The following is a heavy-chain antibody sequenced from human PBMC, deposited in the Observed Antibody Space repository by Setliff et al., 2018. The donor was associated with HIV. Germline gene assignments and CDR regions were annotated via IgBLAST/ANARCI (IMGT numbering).Heavy chain of an antibody. V-gene: IGHV1-8*01. J-gene: IGHJ4*02. Sequence: ASVKVSCKASGYTFSSYDINWVRQATGQGLEWMGWMNPNSGNTGYAQKFQGRVTMTRNTSISTAYMELSSLRSEDTAMYYCAREGEAVSAWYPVGWGQGTLVTVSS. CDR1: GYTFSSYD. CDR3: AREGEAVSAWYPVG. CDR2: MNPNSGNT. D-gene: IGHD6-19*01.